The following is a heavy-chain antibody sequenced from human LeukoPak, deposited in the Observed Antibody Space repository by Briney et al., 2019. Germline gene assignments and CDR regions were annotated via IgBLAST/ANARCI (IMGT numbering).Heavy chain of an antibody. CDR1: GGSISSSNW. Sequence: SETLSLTCAVSGGSISSSNWWSWVRQPPGKGLEWIGEIYHSGSTNYNPSLKSRVTISVDTSKNQFSLKLSSVTAADTAVYYCARLSSSTSCYKIDPWGQGTLVTVSS. CDR3: ARLSSSTSCYKIDP. V-gene: IGHV4-4*02. J-gene: IGHJ5*02. D-gene: IGHD2-2*02. CDR2: IYHSGST.